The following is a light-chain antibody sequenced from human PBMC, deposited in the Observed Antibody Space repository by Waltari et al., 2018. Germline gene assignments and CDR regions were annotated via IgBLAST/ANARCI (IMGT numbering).Light chain of an antibody. J-gene: IGLJ2*01. CDR1: SGVVPGGHF. CDR2: DAS. Sequence: QAVVTQEPSLNVSPGGPVTLTCGPSSGVVPGGHFPYWFQQKPGQAPRTLIYDASNKHSWTPARFAGSLLGGKAALTFSGAQPEDEADYYCSLSYGGVVVFGGGTKLTVL. V-gene: IGLV7-46*01. CDR3: SLSYGGVVV.